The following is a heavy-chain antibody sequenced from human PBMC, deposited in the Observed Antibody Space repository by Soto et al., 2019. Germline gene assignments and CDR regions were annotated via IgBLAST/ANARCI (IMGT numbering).Heavy chain of an antibody. J-gene: IGHJ6*01. CDR2: INHSGST. CDR1: GASLSGYY. CDR3: GGGLYYNWNFAGRYCGMDV. Sequence: SGTLSIDCAVYGASLSGYYASWIRQHTGKGLEWIGEINHSGSTNYNPSLKSRVTISVDTSKNQFSLKLRSVTAADTAVYYCGGGLYYNWNFAGRYCGMDVCGQRTTVTLPS. V-gene: IGHV4-34*01. D-gene: IGHD1-7*01.